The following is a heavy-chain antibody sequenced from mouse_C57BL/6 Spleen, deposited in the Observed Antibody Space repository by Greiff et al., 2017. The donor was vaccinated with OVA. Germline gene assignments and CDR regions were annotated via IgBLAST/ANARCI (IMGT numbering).Heavy chain of an antibody. CDR2: ISSGSSTI. CDR3: ARGEALYSNHPYGYFGV. V-gene: IGHV5-17*01. CDR1: GFTFSDYG. J-gene: IGHJ1*03. D-gene: IGHD2-5*01. Sequence: EVQLVESGGGLVKPGGSLKLSCAASGFTFSDYGMHWVRQAPEKGLEWVAYISSGSSTIYYADTVKGRFTISRDNAKNTLFLQMNSLRSEDTAMYYCARGEALYSNHPYGYFGVWGTGTTVTVSS.